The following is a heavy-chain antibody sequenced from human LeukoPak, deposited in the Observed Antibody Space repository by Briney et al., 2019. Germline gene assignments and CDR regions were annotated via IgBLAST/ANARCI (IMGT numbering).Heavy chain of an antibody. V-gene: IGHV4-34*01. D-gene: IGHD6-13*01. Sequence: SETLSLTCAVYGGSFSGYYWSWIRQPPGKGLEWIGEINHSGSTNYNPSLKSRVTISVDTSKNQFSLKLSSVTAADTAVYYCARSSSKAPIDLWGQGTLVTVSS. J-gene: IGHJ5*02. CDR2: INHSGST. CDR1: GGSFSGYY. CDR3: ARSSSKAPIDL.